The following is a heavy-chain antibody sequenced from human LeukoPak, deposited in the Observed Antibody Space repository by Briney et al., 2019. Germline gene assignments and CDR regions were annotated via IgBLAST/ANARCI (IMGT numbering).Heavy chain of an antibody. CDR2: IKQDGSEK. V-gene: IGHV3-7*03. Sequence: PGRSLRLSCAASGFTFDSYGMHWVRQAPGKGLEWVANIKQDGSEKYYVDSVKGRFTISRDNAKNSLYLQMNSLRAEDTAVYYCARDKGLYYYGMDVWGQGTTVTVSS. CDR3: ARDKGLYYYGMDV. CDR1: GFTFDSYG. D-gene: IGHD3/OR15-3a*01. J-gene: IGHJ6*02.